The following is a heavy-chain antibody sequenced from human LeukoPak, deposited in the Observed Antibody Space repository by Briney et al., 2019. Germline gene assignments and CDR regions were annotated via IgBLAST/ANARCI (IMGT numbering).Heavy chain of an antibody. V-gene: IGHV4-4*07. CDR1: GGSISSYY. D-gene: IGHD6-13*01. CDR3: ARDGYSSNWGAFDI. J-gene: IGHJ3*02. CDR2: IYTSGST. Sequence: SETLSLTCTVSGGSISSYYWSWIRQPAGKGLECIGRIYTSGSTNYNPSLKSRVTMSVDTSKNQFSLKLSSVTAADTAVYYCARDGYSSNWGAFDIWGQGTMVTVSS.